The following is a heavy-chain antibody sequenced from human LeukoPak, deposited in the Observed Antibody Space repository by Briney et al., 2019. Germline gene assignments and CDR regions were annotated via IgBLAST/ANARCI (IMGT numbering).Heavy chain of an antibody. D-gene: IGHD4-17*01. CDR2: ISGSGGST. V-gene: IGHV3-23*01. J-gene: IGHJ4*02. CDR3: AKDKMDYGDYSRCDY. CDR1: GFTFSSYA. Sequence: PGGSLRLSCAASGFTFSSYAMSWVRQAPGKGLEWVSAISGSGGSTYYADSVKGRFTISRDNSKNTLYLQMNSLGAEDTAVYYCAKDKMDYGDYSRCDYWGQGTLVTVSS.